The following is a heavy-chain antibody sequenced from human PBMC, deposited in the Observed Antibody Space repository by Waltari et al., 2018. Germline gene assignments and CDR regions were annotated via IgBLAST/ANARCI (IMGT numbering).Heavy chain of an antibody. D-gene: IGHD1-1*01. Sequence: EVQLVQSGAEVKKPGESLRNSCEGSGYDFSTYWITWVRHMPGKGLEWMGRIDPSDSYTNYSPSFRGHVTISVDRSISTAYIQWSGLRASDTAIYYCARTSTRDFYYMDVWGKGTTVTVSS. CDR1: GYDFSTYW. CDR2: IDPSDSYT. J-gene: IGHJ6*03. CDR3: ARTSTRDFYYMDV. V-gene: IGHV5-10-1*01.